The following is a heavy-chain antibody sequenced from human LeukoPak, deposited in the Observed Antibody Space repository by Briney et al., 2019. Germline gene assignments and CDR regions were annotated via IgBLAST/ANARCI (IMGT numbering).Heavy chain of an antibody. D-gene: IGHD6-13*01. CDR1: GGSISNYY. V-gene: IGHV4-4*07. J-gene: IGHJ4*02. Sequence: ASETLSLTCSVSGGSISNYYWSWIRQPAGKGLEWIGRISTSGNTNCNPSLKSRVTMSVDKTKNQFSLNLSSVTAADTAVYYCARGIADPYSFDSWGQGTLVTVSS. CDR2: ISTSGNT. CDR3: ARGIADPYSFDS.